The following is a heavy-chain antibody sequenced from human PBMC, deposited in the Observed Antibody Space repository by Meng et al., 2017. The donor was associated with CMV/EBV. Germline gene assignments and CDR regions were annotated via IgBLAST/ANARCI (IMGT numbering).Heavy chain of an antibody. D-gene: IGHD2-2*01. V-gene: IGHV3-30*02. J-gene: IGHJ1*01. CDR1: GFTFSSYG. CDR2: IRYDGSNK. Sequence: GGSLRLSCAASGFTFSSYGMHWVRQAPGKGLEWVAFIRYDGSNKYYADSVKGRFTISRDNSKNTLYLQMNSLRAEDTAVYYCAKGSRHNIVVGPAPPEYFQHWGQGTMVTVS. CDR3: AKGSRHNIVVGPAPPEYFQH.